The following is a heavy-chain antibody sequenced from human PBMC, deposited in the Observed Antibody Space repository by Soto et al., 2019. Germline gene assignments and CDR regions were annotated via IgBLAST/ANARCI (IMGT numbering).Heavy chain of an antibody. CDR2: IIPIFGTA. CDR3: ARAWWELQPPNWFDP. Sequence: GASVKVSCKASGGTFSSYAISWVRQAPGQGLEWMGEIIPIFGTANYAQKFQGRVTITADESTSTAYMELSSLRSEDTAVYYCARAWWELQPPNWFDPWGQGTLVTVSS. V-gene: IGHV1-69*13. J-gene: IGHJ5*02. D-gene: IGHD1-26*01. CDR1: GGTFSSYA.